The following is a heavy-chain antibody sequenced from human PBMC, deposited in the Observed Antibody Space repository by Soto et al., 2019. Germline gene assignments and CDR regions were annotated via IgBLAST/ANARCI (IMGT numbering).Heavy chain of an antibody. CDR1: GFTFSSYS. V-gene: IGHV3-48*01. Sequence: EVQLVESGGGLVQPGGSLRLYCVDSGFTFSSYSMNWVRQAPGKGLEWVSYISRSSSVIYYADSVKGRFTISRDNAKNSLYLQMNSLRAEDTAVYYCARSYGSGSCSDWGQGTLVTVSS. J-gene: IGHJ4*02. D-gene: IGHD3-10*01. CDR3: ARSYGSGSCSD. CDR2: ISRSSSVI.